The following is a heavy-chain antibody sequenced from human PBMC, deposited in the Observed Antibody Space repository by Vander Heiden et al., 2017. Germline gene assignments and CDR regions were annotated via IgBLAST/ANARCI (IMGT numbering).Heavy chain of an antibody. Sequence: VQLLESGGGVVQPGGSLRLSCAASGLTFSSTAMNWVREAPGKGLEWVSVISGSGSNTYYADSVKGRFTISRDNSKNTLYLQMSSLRAEDTAVYYCAKDFGDNGFYYGLDVWGQGTKVTVSS. V-gene: IGHV3-23*01. CDR3: AKDFGDNGFYYGLDV. D-gene: IGHD1-20*01. CDR2: ISGSGSNT. J-gene: IGHJ6*02. CDR1: GLTFSSTA.